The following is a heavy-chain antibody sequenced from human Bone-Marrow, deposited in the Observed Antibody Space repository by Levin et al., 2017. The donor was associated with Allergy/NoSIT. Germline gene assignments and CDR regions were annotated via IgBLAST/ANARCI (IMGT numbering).Heavy chain of an antibody. V-gene: IGHV4-39*01. CDR1: GGSISSSSYY. CDR2: IYYSGST. CDR3: VFTTSDGGYSSSWYVYGAIGY. Sequence: PSETLSLTCTVSGGSISSSSYYWGWIRQPPGKGLEWIGSIYYSGSTYYNPSLKSRVTISVDTSKNQFSLKLSSVTAADTAVYYCVFTTSDGGYSSSWYVYGAIGYWGQGTLVTVSS. D-gene: IGHD6-13*01. J-gene: IGHJ4*02.